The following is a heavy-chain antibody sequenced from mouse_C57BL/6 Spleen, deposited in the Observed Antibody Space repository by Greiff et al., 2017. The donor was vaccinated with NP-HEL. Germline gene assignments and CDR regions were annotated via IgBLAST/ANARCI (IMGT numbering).Heavy chain of an antibody. V-gene: IGHV14-1*01. CDR1: GFNIKDYY. CDR2: IDPEDGDT. J-gene: IGHJ4*01. Sequence: VQLQQSGAELVRPGASVKLSCTASGFNIKDYYMHWVKQRPEQGLAWIGRIDPEDGDTEYAPKFQGKATMTADTSSNTAYLQLSSLTSEDTAVYYCTQVYYGSSYGYAMDYWGQGTSVTVSS. CDR3: TQVYYGSSYGYAMDY. D-gene: IGHD1-1*01.